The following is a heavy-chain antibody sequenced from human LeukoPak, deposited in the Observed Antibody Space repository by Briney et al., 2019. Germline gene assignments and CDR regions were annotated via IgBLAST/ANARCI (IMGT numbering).Heavy chain of an antibody. CDR3: ARRHISSGWSFDY. CDR1: GGSISNYH. J-gene: IGHJ4*02. V-gene: IGHV4-4*07. Sequence: SETLSLTCTVSGGSISNYHWSWIRQPAGKELEWIGQIHTSGSTNYNPPLKSRVTVSIDTPENQLSLTIRSVTAADTAIYYCARRHISSGWSFDYWGQGTLVTVSS. D-gene: IGHD6-19*01. CDR2: IHTSGST.